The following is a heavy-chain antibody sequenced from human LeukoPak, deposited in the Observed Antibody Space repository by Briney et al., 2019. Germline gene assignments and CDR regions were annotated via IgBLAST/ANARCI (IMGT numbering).Heavy chain of an antibody. CDR1: GGSISSYY. J-gene: IGHJ4*02. D-gene: IGHD3-3*01. CDR2: IYTSGST. CDR3: AKDQDFDDFWSGYPFDY. V-gene: IGHV4-4*07. Sequence: SETLSLTCTVSGGSISSYYWSWIRQPAGKGLEWIGRIYTSGSTNYNPSLKSRVTMSVDTSKNQFSLKLSSVTAADTAVYYCAKDQDFDDFWSGYPFDYWGQGTLVTVSS.